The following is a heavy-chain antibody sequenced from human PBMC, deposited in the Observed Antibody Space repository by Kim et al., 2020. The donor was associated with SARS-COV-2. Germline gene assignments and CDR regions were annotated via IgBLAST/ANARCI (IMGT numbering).Heavy chain of an antibody. CDR1: GFTFDDYA. J-gene: IGHJ4*02. CDR3: AKDSATPYGSGSYVVDY. D-gene: IGHD3-10*01. Sequence: GGSLRLSCAASGFTFDDYAMHWVRQAPGKGLEWVSGISWNSGSIGYADSVKGRFTISRDNAKNSLYLQMNSLRAEDTALYYCAKDSATPYGSGSYVVDYWGQGTLVTVSS. V-gene: IGHV3-9*01. CDR2: ISWNSGSI.